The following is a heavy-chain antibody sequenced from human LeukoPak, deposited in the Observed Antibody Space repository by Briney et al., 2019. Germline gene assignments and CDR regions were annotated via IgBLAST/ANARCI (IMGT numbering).Heavy chain of an antibody. Sequence: GGSLRLSCRASGFNFNNAFMNWVRQAPGKGLEWVSVIYSGGSTYYADSVKGRFTISRDNSKNTLYLQMNSLRAEDTAVYYCARGRWFDPWGQGTLVTVSS. CDR3: ARGRWFDP. CDR2: IYSGGST. CDR1: GFNFNNAF. V-gene: IGHV3-53*01. J-gene: IGHJ5*02.